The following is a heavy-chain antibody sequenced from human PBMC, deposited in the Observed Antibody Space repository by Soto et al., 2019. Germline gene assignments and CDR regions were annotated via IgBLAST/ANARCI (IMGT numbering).Heavy chain of an antibody. Sequence: GGSLRLSCAVSGFTLDTYGMHWFRQAAGQGLEWVAVSWHDGRHLDYADSVRGRFTVFRDDSKNTLFLEMNGLRGDDTAVYYCVRDWGACTSGECYSHGLALWGQGTLVIVSS. CDR1: GFTLDTYG. CDR3: VRDWGACTSGECYSHGLAL. V-gene: IGHV3-33*01. D-gene: IGHD2-21*01. J-gene: IGHJ4*03. CDR2: SWHDGRHL.